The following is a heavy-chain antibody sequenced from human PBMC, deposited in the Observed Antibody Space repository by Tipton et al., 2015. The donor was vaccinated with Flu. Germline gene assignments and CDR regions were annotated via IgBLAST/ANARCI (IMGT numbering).Heavy chain of an antibody. Sequence: TLSLTCAVYGGSFSGYYWSWIRQPPGKGLEWIGEINHSGSTNYNPSLKSRVTISVDTSKNQFSLQLNSVTPEDTAVYYCARDRQLWPDTYYFDYWGQGTLVTVSS. CDR1: GGSFSGYY. CDR2: INHSGST. CDR3: ARDRQLWPDTYYFDY. V-gene: IGHV4-34*01. D-gene: IGHD5-18*01. J-gene: IGHJ4*02.